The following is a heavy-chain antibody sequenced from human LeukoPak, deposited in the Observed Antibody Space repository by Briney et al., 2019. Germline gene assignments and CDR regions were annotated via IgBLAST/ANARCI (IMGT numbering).Heavy chain of an antibody. Sequence: ASVKVSCKASGYTFTSYYMHWVRQAPGQGLEWMGIINPSGGSTSYAQKFQGRVTMTRDMSTSTVYMELSSLRSEDTAVYYCARDMAAFQRVRGRYYMDVWGKGTTVTVSS. D-gene: IGHD3-10*01. J-gene: IGHJ6*03. CDR2: INPSGGST. V-gene: IGHV1-46*01. CDR3: ARDMAAFQRVRGRYYMDV. CDR1: GYTFTSYY.